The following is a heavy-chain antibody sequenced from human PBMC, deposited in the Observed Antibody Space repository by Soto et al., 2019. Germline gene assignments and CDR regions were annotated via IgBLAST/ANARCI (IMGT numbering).Heavy chain of an antibody. CDR3: ARAGKYYYGSGSPYYSGMEV. CDR1: GYTFTSYG. V-gene: IGHV1-18*04. Sequence: QVQLVQSGAEVKKPGASVKVSCKASGYTFTSYGVSWVRQAPGQGLEWMGWISSYNGNTNYAQKRQGRVTMTTDTSTSTAYMELRSLRSDDTAVYYCARAGKYYYGSGSPYYSGMEVWGQGITVTVSS. J-gene: IGHJ6*02. D-gene: IGHD3-10*01. CDR2: ISSYNGNT.